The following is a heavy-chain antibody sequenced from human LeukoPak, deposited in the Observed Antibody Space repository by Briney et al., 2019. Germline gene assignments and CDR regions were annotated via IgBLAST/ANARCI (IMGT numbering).Heavy chain of an antibody. V-gene: IGHV1-2*02. J-gene: IGHJ3*02. D-gene: IGHD3-9*01. CDR2: INPNSGGT. CDR3: ARGGVSNYDILTGYYRAKNAFDI. CDR1: GYTFTGYY. Sequence: ASVKVSCKASGYTFTGYYIHWVRQAPGQGLEWMGWINPNSGGTNYAQKFQDRITMTRDTSISTAYMELSRLRSDDTAVYYCARGGVSNYDILTGYYRAKNAFDIWGQGTMVTVSS.